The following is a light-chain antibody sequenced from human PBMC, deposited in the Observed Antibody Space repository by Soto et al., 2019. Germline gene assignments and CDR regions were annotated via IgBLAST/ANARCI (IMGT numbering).Light chain of an antibody. CDR3: QSYDSSLGGWV. CDR2: GNT. J-gene: IGLJ3*02. CDR1: RSNIGAGYG. Sequence: QPVLTQPPSVSGAPGQRVTISCTGSRSNIGAGYGVHWYQQLPGTAPKLLIYGNTNRPSGVPDRFSGSKSGTSASLAITGLLAEDEADYYCQSYDSSLGGWVFGGGTKLTVL. V-gene: IGLV1-40*01.